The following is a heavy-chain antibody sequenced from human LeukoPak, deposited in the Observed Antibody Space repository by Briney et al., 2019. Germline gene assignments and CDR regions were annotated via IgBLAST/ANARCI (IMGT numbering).Heavy chain of an antibody. CDR1: GGSIRNNY. V-gene: IGHV4-59*08. D-gene: IGHD1-26*01. CDR3: ARPTYSGSYYWFDY. J-gene: IGHJ4*02. CDR2: ISYSGSS. Sequence: SETLSLTCTVPGGSIRNNYWSWIRQPPGKGLEWIGYISYSGSSNYNPSLKSRATISLDTSKSQFSLKLSSVTAADTAVYYCARPTYSGSYYWFDYWGQGTLVTVSS.